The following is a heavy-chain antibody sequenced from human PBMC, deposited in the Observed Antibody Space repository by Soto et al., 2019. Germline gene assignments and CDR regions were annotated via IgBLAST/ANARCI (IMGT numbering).Heavy chain of an antibody. CDR1: GDSVSSNSAA. CDR3: ARLLAVAGTEEGYYFDY. D-gene: IGHD6-19*01. J-gene: IGHJ4*02. Sequence: SQTLSLTCAISGDSVSSNSAAWNWIRQSPSRGLEWLGRTYYRSKWYNDYAVSVKSRITINPDTSKNQFSLQLNSVTPEDTAVYYCARLLAVAGTEEGYYFDYWGQGTLVTVSS. CDR2: TYYRSKWYN. V-gene: IGHV6-1*01.